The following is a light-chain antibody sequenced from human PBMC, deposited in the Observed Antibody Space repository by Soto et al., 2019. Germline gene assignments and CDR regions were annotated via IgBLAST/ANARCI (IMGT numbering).Light chain of an antibody. V-gene: IGLV1-40*01. CDR3: QSYDTGLTGHVL. CDR1: SSNIGAGFD. Sequence: QSVLTQPPSVSGAPGQRVTISCSGSSSNIGAGFDVHWYQQLPGAALKLLIYASTNRPSGVPDPFSGSKSDTSASLAITGHQIDYEADYYCQSYDTGLTGHVLFGGGTKLTVL. CDR2: AST. J-gene: IGLJ2*01.